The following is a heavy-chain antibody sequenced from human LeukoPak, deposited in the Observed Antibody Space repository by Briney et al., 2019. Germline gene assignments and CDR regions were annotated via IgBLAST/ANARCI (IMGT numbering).Heavy chain of an antibody. Sequence: ASVKVSCKASGYTFTSYYMHWVRQAPGQGLEWMGIINPSGGSTSYAQKLQGRVTMTTDTSTSTAYMELRSLRSDDTAVYYCATGLGYCSGGSCYASEPGATFDYWGQGTLVTVSS. CDR2: INPSGGST. J-gene: IGHJ4*02. D-gene: IGHD2-15*01. CDR3: ATGLGYCSGGSCYASEPGATFDY. CDR1: GYTFTSYY. V-gene: IGHV1-46*01.